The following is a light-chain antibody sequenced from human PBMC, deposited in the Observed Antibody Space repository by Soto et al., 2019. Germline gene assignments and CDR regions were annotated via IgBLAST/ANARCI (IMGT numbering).Light chain of an antibody. Sequence: DIVMTQTPLSLSVTPGQSASISCKSSQSLLHINGKTYLYWYLQKPGQPPHLLINEVSNRFSGVPDRVSGSGSGTDFTLKISRVEAEDVGLYNCLQTLQLPHTFGQGTKLEIK. CDR2: EVS. J-gene: IGKJ2*01. V-gene: IGKV2D-29*01. CDR1: QSLLHINGKTY. CDR3: LQTLQLPHT.